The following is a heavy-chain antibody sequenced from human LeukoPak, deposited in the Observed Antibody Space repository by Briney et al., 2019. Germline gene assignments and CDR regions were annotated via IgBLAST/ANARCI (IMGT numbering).Heavy chain of an antibody. V-gene: IGHV3-23*01. CDR1: GFTFSTYA. D-gene: IGHD2-21*01. CDR2: ISVTGDIT. Sequence: GGSLRLSCAASGFTFSTYAMSWLRQTPQKGLEWVSGISVTGDITYYADSVKGRFTIARDNSRTTLYPQLSSLRADDTAVYYCAKSHITRYPLQYYFDLWGQGAQVIVSS. CDR3: AKSHITRYPLQYYFDL. J-gene: IGHJ4*02.